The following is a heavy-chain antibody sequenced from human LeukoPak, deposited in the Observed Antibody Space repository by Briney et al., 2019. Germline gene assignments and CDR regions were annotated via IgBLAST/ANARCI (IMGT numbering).Heavy chain of an antibody. D-gene: IGHD6-13*01. J-gene: IGHJ4*02. CDR2: IWYDGSNK. V-gene: IGHV3-33*01. Sequence: AGGSLRLSCAASGFTFSSYGMHWVRQAPGKGLEWVAVIWYDGSNKYYADSVKGRFTISRDNSKNTLYLQMNSLRAEDTAVYYCARGGAAAGGLDYRGQGTLVTVSS. CDR3: ARGGAAAGGLDY. CDR1: GFTFSSYG.